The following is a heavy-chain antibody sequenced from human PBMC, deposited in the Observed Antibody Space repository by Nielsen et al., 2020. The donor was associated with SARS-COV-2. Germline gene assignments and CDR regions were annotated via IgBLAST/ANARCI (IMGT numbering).Heavy chain of an antibody. Sequence: GGSLRLPCAASGFTFDDYAMHWVRQAPGKGLEWVSGISWNSGSIGYADSVKGRFTISRDNAKNSLYLQMNSLRAEDTALYYCAKMGGGGYDYGADYWGQGTLVTVSS. D-gene: IGHD5-12*01. CDR3: AKMGGGGYDYGADY. CDR1: GFTFDDYA. J-gene: IGHJ4*02. V-gene: IGHV3-9*01. CDR2: ISWNSGSI.